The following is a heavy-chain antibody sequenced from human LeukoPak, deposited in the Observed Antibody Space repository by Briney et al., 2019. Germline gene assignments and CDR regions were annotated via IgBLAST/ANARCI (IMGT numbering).Heavy chain of an antibody. CDR3: ARGQRGVTAMFY. CDR2: IYSDDST. D-gene: IGHD2-21*02. CDR1: GFTVSSNY. J-gene: IGHJ4*02. Sequence: GSLRLSCAVSGFTVSSNYMSWVRQAPGKGLEWVSVIYSDDSTYYADSVKGRFTISRDNSKNTLYLQMNSLRAEDTAVYYCARGQRGVTAMFYWGQGTLVTVSS. V-gene: IGHV3-53*01.